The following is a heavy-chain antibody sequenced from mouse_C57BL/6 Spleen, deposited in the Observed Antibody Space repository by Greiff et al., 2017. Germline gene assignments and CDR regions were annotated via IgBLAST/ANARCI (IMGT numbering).Heavy chain of an antibody. V-gene: IGHV2-3*01. CDR1: GFSLTSYG. J-gene: IGHJ4*01. CDR2: IWGDGST. Sequence: QVQLKESGPGLVAPSQSLSITCTVSGFSLTSYGVSWVRQPPGTGLEWLGVIWGDGSTNYHSAPISRLSISKDNSKSQVFLKLNRLQTDDTATYYCATPGGLLPIDPYAMDYWGQGTSVTVAS. CDR3: ATPGGLLPIDPYAMDY. D-gene: IGHD2-3*01.